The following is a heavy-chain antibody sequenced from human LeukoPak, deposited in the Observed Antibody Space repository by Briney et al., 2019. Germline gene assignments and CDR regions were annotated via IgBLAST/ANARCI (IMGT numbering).Heavy chain of an antibody. D-gene: IGHD6-13*01. Sequence: ASVKVSCKASGYTFTSYAMHWVRQAPGQRLEWMGWINAGNGNTKYSQKFQGRVTITRDTSASTAYMELSSQRSEDTAVYYCARVYSSSSHFDYWGQGTLVTVSS. CDR2: INAGNGNT. CDR1: GYTFTSYA. J-gene: IGHJ4*02. V-gene: IGHV1-3*01. CDR3: ARVYSSSSHFDY.